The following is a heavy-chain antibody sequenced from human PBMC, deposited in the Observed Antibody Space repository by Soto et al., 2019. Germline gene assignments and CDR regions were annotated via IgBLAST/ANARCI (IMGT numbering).Heavy chain of an antibody. J-gene: IGHJ4*02. D-gene: IGHD6-6*01. CDR1: GGSFSGYY. V-gene: IGHV4-34*01. CDR2: INHSGST. Sequence: SETLSLTCAVYGGSFSGYYWSWIRQPPGKGLEWIGEINHSGSTNYNPSLKSRVTISVDTSKNQFSLKLSSVTAADTAVYYCARFMPSGHIAARRGGFDYWGQGTLVTVSS. CDR3: ARFMPSGHIAARRGGFDY.